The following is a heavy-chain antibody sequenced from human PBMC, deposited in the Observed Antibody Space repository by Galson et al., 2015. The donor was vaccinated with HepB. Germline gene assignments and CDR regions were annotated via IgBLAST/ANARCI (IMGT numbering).Heavy chain of an antibody. CDR1: GGSISNSNW. V-gene: IGHV4-4*02. J-gene: IGHJ4*02. D-gene: IGHD6-19*01. CDR3: ARGVRAGYSSPGFDY. CDR2: IHQSGSN. Sequence: ETLSLTCDVSGGSISNSNWWNWVRQSPGKGLEWIGEIHQSGSNNYNPSLKSRVTMSVDKSKNQFSLKLSSVTAADTAVYYCARGVRAGYSSPGFDYWGQGILVTVSS.